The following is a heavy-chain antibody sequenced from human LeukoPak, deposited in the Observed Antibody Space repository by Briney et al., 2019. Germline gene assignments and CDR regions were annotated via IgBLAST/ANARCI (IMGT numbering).Heavy chain of an antibody. V-gene: IGHV1-18*01. CDR3: ARSYHEVSYYDSSRPSREFQH. Sequence: ASVTVSCKASGYTFTSYGISWVRQAPGQGLEWMGWISAYNGNTNYAQKLQGRVTMTTDTSTSTAYMELRSLRSDDTAVYYCARSYHEVSYYDSSRPSREFQHWGQGTLVTVSS. J-gene: IGHJ1*01. D-gene: IGHD3-22*01. CDR1: GYTFTSYG. CDR2: ISAYNGNT.